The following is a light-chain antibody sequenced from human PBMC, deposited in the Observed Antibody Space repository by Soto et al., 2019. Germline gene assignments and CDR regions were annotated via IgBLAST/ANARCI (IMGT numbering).Light chain of an antibody. CDR3: TSFTSSNTWV. V-gene: IGLV2-14*03. CDR1: SSDVGGYNY. Sequence: QSALTQPASVYGSPGQSITISCTGTSSDVGGYNYVSWFQQHPGKATKLKIDEVSNRPSGVSNRFSGSKSGYTASLTISELQAEDEADYYCTSFTSSNTWVFGGGTKLTVL. J-gene: IGLJ3*02. CDR2: EVS.